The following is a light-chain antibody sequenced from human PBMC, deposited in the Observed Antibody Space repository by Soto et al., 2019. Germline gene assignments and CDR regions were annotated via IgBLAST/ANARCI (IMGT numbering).Light chain of an antibody. V-gene: IGLV2-14*01. J-gene: IGLJ2*01. CDR2: DVT. Sequence: QSALTQPASVSRSPGQSITISCTGPSSDVGGYRFVSWYQQRPGKAPKLMIYDVTNRPSGVSNRFSGSKSVNTASLTISGLQAEDEADYYCSSYTSSSTVVFGGGTKLTVL. CDR1: SSDVGGYRF. CDR3: SSYTSSSTVV.